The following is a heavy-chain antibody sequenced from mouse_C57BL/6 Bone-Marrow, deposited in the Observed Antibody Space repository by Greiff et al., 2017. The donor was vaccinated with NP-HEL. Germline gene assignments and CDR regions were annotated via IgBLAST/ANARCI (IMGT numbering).Heavy chain of an antibody. D-gene: IGHD2-5*01. Sequence: EVKLVESGGGLVQPGGSLKLSCAASGFTFSDYGMAWVRQAPRKGPEWVAFISNLAYSIYYADTVTGRFTISRENAKNTLYLEMSSLRSEDTAMYYCARHPYYSNSWYFDVWGTGTTVTVSS. CDR2: ISNLAYSI. CDR3: ARHPYYSNSWYFDV. J-gene: IGHJ1*03. V-gene: IGHV5-15*04. CDR1: GFTFSDYG.